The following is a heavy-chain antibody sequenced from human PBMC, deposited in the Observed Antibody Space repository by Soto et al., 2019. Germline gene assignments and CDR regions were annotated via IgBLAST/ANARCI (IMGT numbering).Heavy chain of an antibody. D-gene: IGHD3-22*01. CDR3: AKGTYHYDSSVFYYPDF. J-gene: IGHJ4*02. Sequence: PGGSLILSCAASGLTFSSYGMHWVRQATGKGPEWVAVISYDGSNKYYADSVKGRFTISRDNSKNTLYLQMSGLRTEDTAVYYCAKGTYHYDSSVFYYPDFWGQGTLVTVSS. V-gene: IGHV3-30*18. CDR2: ISYDGSNK. CDR1: GLTFSSYG.